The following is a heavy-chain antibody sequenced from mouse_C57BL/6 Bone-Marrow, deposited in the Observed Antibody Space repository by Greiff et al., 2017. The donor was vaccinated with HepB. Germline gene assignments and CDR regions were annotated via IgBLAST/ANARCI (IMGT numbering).Heavy chain of an antibody. J-gene: IGHJ2*01. D-gene: IGHD1-1*01. Sequence: EVKLVESGGDLVKPGGSLKLSCAASGFTFSSYGMSWVRQTPDKRLEWVATISSGGSYTYYPDSVKGRFTISRDNAKNTLYLQMSSLKSEYTALYYCARRGVVAPYCDCCGQGTTLTVSS. V-gene: IGHV5-6*02. CDR1: GFTFSSYG. CDR3: ARRGVVAPYCDC. CDR2: ISSGGSYT.